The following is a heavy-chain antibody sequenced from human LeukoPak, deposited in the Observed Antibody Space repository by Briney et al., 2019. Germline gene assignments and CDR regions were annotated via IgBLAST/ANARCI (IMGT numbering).Heavy chain of an antibody. CDR1: GSFTSSDY. CDR2: IYASGST. J-gene: IGHJ4*02. V-gene: IGHV4-4*07. CDR3: ASMWTLGY. Sequence: SETLSLTCTFSGSFTSSDYWSWIRQPAGKGLEWIGRIYASGSTNYNPSLKSRVTMSVDTSKNQFSLKLSSVTAADTAVYYCASMWTLGYWGQGTLVTVSS. D-gene: IGHD2-21*01.